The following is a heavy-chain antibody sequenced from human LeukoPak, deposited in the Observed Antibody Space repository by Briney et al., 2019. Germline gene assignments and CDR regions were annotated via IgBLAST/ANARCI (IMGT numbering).Heavy chain of an antibody. Sequence: PGGSLRLSCAASGFTFSSYGMHWVRQAPGKGLEWVAVISYDGSNKYYADSVKGRFTISRDNSKNTLYLQMNSLRAEDTAVYYCAKDRRVTGTTGAYGMDVWGQGTTVTVSS. V-gene: IGHV3-30*18. D-gene: IGHD1-7*01. CDR2: ISYDGSNK. J-gene: IGHJ6*02. CDR3: AKDRRVTGTTGAYGMDV. CDR1: GFTFSSYG.